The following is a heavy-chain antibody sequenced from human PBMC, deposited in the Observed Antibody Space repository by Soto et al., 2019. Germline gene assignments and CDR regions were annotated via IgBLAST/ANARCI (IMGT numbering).Heavy chain of an antibody. J-gene: IGHJ5*02. Sequence: QVQLQESGPGLVKPSETLSLTCTVSGASIGSYYWSWIGQPPGKGLEWIGYIYYSGSTNYNPSLKRRVSIAVDTSNNQYSAKLSSVTAAVSAVYYCARLLWARGVWFYPGVQGTLVAVAS. CDR1: GASIGSYY. CDR3: ARLLWARGVWFYP. V-gene: IGHV4-59*08. D-gene: IGHD3-10*01. CDR2: IYYSGST.